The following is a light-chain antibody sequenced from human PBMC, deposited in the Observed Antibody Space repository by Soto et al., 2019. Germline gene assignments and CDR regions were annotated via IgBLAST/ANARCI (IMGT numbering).Light chain of an antibody. CDR1: QPVSSNF. CDR3: QQYANSPIT. J-gene: IGKJ5*01. V-gene: IGKV3-20*01. CDR2: GVS. Sequence: VLTQSPGTLSLSPGESAALSCRASQPVSSNFLAWYQQKPGQAPRLLIYGVSSRASGIPDRFFGSGSGKDFTLTINRLEPEDFAVYYCQQYANSPITFGQGTRLEIK.